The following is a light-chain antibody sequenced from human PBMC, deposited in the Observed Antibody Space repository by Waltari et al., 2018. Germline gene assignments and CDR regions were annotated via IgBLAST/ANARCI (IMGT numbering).Light chain of an antibody. J-gene: IGLJ3*02. CDR1: SSDVGSYNL. V-gene: IGLV2-23*01. CDR3: CSYAGSSAPRV. Sequence: QSALTQPASVSGSPGQSITISCTGSSSDVGSYNLVSWYQKHPGKAPKLMIYAGSKRPSGVSTRVSGPKSDNTASLTISGPQAEDEAHDYCCSYAGSSAPRVFGGGTKLTVL. CDR2: AGS.